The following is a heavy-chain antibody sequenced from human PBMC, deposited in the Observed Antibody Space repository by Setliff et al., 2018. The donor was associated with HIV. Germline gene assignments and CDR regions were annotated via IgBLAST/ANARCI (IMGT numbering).Heavy chain of an antibody. CDR1: GFTFSSYS. Sequence: PGGSLRLSCAASGFTFSSYSMNWVRQAPGKGLEWVSSISSSSSYIYYADSVKGRFTISRDNAKNSLYLQMISLRAEDTAVYYCARGLGSSSWYPYWGQGTLVTVSS. J-gene: IGHJ4*02. CDR2: ISSSSSYI. D-gene: IGHD6-13*01. CDR3: ARGLGSSSWYPY. V-gene: IGHV3-21*01.